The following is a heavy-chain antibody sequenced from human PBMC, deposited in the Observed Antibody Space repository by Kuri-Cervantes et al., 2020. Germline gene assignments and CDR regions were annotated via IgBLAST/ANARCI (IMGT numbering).Heavy chain of an antibody. J-gene: IGHJ6*02. CDR1: GYTFTSYY. CDR2: INPSGGST. CDR3: ARGGENWNVGYYYYGMDV. Sequence: CKASGYTFTSYYMHWVRQAPGQGLEWMGIINPSGGSTSYAQKFQGRVTMTRDTSTSTVYMELSRLRSDDTAVYYCARGGENWNVGYYYYGMDVWGQGTTVTVSS. D-gene: IGHD1-1*01. V-gene: IGHV1-46*01.